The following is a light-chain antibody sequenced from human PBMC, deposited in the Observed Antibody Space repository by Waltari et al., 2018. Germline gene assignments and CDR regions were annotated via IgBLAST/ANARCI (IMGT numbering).Light chain of an antibody. V-gene: IGLV1-40*01. CDR3: QSYDSSLSGSV. J-gene: IGLJ2*01. Sequence: QSGLTQPPSVSGAPGQRATISCTGSSPNLGAGSDVHRAQLLPGTAPKLLIYGNSNRPSGVPDRFSGSKSGTSASLAITGLQAEDEAGYYCQSYDSSLSGSVFGGGTKLTVL. CDR1: SPNLGAGSD. CDR2: GNS.